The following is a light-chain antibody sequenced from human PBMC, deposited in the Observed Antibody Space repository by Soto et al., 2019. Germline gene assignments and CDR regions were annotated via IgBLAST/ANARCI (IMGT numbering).Light chain of an antibody. CDR2: GSS. J-gene: IGKJ2*01. CDR1: QSVSTN. CDR3: HQYNNLPPYT. Sequence: EIVMTQSPATLSVFPGERATLSCRASQSVSTNLAWYQQKPGQAPRLLIYGSSARATGIPARFSGSGSGTEFTLTISSLQSEDFAVYYCHQYNNLPPYTFGQGTKLEIK. V-gene: IGKV3-15*01.